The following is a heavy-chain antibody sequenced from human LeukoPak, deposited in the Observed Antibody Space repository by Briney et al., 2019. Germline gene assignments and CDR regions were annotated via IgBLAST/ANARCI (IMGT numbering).Heavy chain of an antibody. V-gene: IGHV1-18*01. D-gene: IGHD3-22*01. CDR3: ARASDSSGYLYYYYGMDV. J-gene: IGHJ6*02. Sequence: ASVKVSCKASGYTFTSYGISWVRQAPGQGLEWMGWISAYNGNTNYAQKLQGRVTMTTDTSTSTAYMELRSLRSDDTAVYYCARASDSSGYLYYYYGMDVWGQGTTVTDSS. CDR1: GYTFTSYG. CDR2: ISAYNGNT.